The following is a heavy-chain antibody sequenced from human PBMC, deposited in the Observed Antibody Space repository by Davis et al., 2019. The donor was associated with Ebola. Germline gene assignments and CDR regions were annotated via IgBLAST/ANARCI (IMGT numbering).Heavy chain of an antibody. CDR2: IYYSGST. CDR1: GGSISSYY. J-gene: IGHJ6*02. V-gene: IGHV4-59*08. D-gene: IGHD6-13*01. Sequence: MPSETLSLTCTVSGGSISSYYWSWIRQPPGKGLEWIGYIYYSGSTNYNPSLKSRVTISVDTSKNQFSLKLSSVTAADTAVYYCARHKGNYYYGMDVWGQGTTVTVSS. CDR3: ARHKGNYYYGMDV.